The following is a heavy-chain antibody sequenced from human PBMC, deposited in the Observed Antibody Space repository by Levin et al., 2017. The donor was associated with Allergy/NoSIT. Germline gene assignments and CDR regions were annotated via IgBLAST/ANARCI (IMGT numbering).Heavy chain of an antibody. CDR3: ASLLYYGSGRRGDY. J-gene: IGHJ4*02. Sequence: SQTLSLTCTVSGGSISSYYWSWIRQPPGKGLEWIGYIYYSGSTNYNPSLKSRVTISVDTSKNQFSLKLSSVTAADTAVYYCASLLYYGSGRRGDYWGQGPLVTVSS. CDR1: GGSISSYY. CDR2: IYYSGST. V-gene: IGHV4-59*08. D-gene: IGHD3-10*01.